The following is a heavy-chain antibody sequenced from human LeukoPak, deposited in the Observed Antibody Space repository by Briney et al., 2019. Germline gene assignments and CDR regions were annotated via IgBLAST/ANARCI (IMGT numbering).Heavy chain of an antibody. CDR3: AREGRWVDY. CDR1: GFTFSGYG. D-gene: IGHD5-24*01. J-gene: IGHJ4*02. Sequence: GGSLRLSCAASGFTFSGYGMHWVRQAPGKRLEWVAVIWYDGSNKYYADSVKGRFTISRDNSKNTLYLQMNSLRAEDTAVYYCAREGRWVDYWGQGTLVTVSS. CDR2: IWYDGSNK. V-gene: IGHV3-33*01.